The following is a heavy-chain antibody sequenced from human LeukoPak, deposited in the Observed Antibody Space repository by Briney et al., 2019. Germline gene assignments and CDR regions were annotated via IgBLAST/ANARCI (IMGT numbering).Heavy chain of an antibody. CDR2: IYYSGST. J-gene: IGHJ3*02. CDR3: ARDLLYCSSTSCYEWGAFDI. CDR1: GDSISSYY. D-gene: IGHD2-2*01. Sequence: SETLSLSCSVSGDSISSYYWSWIRQPPGKGLEWIGYIYYSGSTNYNPSLKSRVTISVDTSKNQFSLKLSSVTAADTAVYYCARDLLYCSSTSCYEWGAFDIWGQGTMVTVSS. V-gene: IGHV4-59*01.